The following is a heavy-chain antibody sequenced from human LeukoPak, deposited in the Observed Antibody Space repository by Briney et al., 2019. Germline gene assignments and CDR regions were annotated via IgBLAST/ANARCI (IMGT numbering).Heavy chain of an antibody. Sequence: PSETLSLTCTVSGASISSYYWSWIRQPPGKGLEWIGYIYYSGSTNYNPSLKSRVTISVNTSKNQFSLKLNSVTAADTAVYYCARGSYPIDHWGQGTLVTVSS. CDR1: GASISSYY. CDR3: ARGSYPIDH. CDR2: IYYSGST. J-gene: IGHJ4*02. V-gene: IGHV4-59*01.